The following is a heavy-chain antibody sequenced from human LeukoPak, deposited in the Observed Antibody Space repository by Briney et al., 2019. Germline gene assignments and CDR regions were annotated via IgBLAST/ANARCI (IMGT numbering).Heavy chain of an antibody. D-gene: IGHD5-12*01. CDR1: GYTFTNYD. Sequence: ASVEVSCKASGYTFTNYDINWVRQATGQGLEWMGWMNPNSGTTGYTQKFQGRVTMTTDTSTSTAYMELRSLRSDDTAVYYCARTSHYVDIAATIPYGIYYFDYWGQGTLVTVSS. CDR2: MNPNSGTT. V-gene: IGHV1-8*01. CDR3: ARTSHYVDIAATIPYGIYYFDY. J-gene: IGHJ4*02.